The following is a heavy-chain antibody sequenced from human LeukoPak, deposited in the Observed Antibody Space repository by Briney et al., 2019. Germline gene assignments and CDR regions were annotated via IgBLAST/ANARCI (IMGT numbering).Heavy chain of an antibody. CDR3: AKDHSTSIQWSPSTGWFDP. CDR1: GFTFSSYA. J-gene: IGHJ5*02. D-gene: IGHD2-15*01. Sequence: GGSLRLSCAASGFTFSSYAMSWVRQAPGKGLEWVSAISGSGGSTYYADSVKGRFTISRDNSKNTLYLQMNSLRAEDTAVYYCAKDHSTSIQWSPSTGWFDPWGQGTLVTVSS. CDR2: ISGSGGST. V-gene: IGHV3-23*01.